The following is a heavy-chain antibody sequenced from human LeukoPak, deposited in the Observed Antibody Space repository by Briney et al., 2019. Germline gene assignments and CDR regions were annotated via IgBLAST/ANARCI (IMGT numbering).Heavy chain of an antibody. CDR3: ARQIIAAGKIYYGMDV. J-gene: IGHJ6*02. D-gene: IGHD6-13*01. Sequence: SGILSLTCTVFGGSISSYYWTWIRQPAGKGLEWIGRIYTSGSTKYNPSLKSRVTMSVDTSNHQFSLNLSSVTAADTAVYYCARQIIAAGKIYYGMDVWGQGTTVTVSS. V-gene: IGHV4-4*07. CDR2: IYTSGST. CDR1: GGSISSYY.